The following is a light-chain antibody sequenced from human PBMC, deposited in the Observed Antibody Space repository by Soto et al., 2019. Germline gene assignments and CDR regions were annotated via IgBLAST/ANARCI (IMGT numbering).Light chain of an antibody. CDR2: GAS. V-gene: IGKV1-16*02. J-gene: IGKJ4*01. CDR3: QQYHSYPVT. Sequence: DIQMTQSPSSLSASVRDTVTITCRASQGINNFLAWFQQKPGKAPKSLIYGASSLQSGVPSKFSGSGSDTGFTLTISSLQPEDSATYFCQQYHSYPVTFGGGTKVEIK. CDR1: QGINNF.